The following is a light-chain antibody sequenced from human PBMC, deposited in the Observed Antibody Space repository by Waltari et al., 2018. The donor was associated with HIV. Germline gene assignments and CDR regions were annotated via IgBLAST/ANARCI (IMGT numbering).Light chain of an antibody. V-gene: IGLV2-14*01. CDR2: AVS. CDR3: SSYTSSNTLVV. CDR1: SSDVGDYNY. J-gene: IGLJ2*01. Sequence: QSALTQPASVSGSPGQSITISCTGTSSDVGDYNYVSWYQQRPGKAPKLIIYAVSHRPSGVSNRFSGSKSGNTASLTISGLQAEDEADYFCSSYTSSNTLVVFGGGTKLTVL.